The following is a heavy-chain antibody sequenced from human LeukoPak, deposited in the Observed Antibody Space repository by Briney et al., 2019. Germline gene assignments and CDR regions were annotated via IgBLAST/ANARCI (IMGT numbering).Heavy chain of an antibody. V-gene: IGHV4-59*01. Sequence: SETLSLTCTVSGGSIRSYYWSWIRQPPGKGLEWIGYAYYSGSTNYNPSLKSRVTISVDTSKNQFSLRLSSVTSADTAVYYCARVTGYMIEDYFDYWGQGTLVTVSS. CDR2: AYYSGST. CDR3: ARVTGYMIEDYFDY. CDR1: GGSIRSYY. J-gene: IGHJ4*02. D-gene: IGHD3-22*01.